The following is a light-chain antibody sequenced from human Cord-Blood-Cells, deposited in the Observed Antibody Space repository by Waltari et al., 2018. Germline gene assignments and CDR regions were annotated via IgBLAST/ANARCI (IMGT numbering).Light chain of an antibody. Sequence: EIVMTQSPASLSVSPGERATLSCRASQSGSSNLAWYQQKPGQAPRLLIYGASTRATGIPARFSGGGSGTEFTLTISSLQSEDFAVYYCQQYNNWPPYTFGQGTKLEIK. CDR3: QQYNNWPPYT. CDR1: QSGSSN. V-gene: IGKV3-15*01. CDR2: GAS. J-gene: IGKJ2*01.